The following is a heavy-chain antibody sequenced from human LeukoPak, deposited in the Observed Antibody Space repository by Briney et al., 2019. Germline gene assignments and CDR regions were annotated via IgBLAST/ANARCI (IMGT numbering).Heavy chain of an antibody. CDR2: IYHSGGT. Sequence: SETLSLTCAVSGYSISSGYYWGWIRQPPGKGLEWIGSIYHSGGTYYNPSLKSRVTISVDTSKNQFSLKLSSVTAADTAVYYCARLGCTNGVCRPFDYWGQGTLVTVSS. D-gene: IGHD2-8*01. J-gene: IGHJ4*02. CDR1: GYSISSGYY. V-gene: IGHV4-38-2*01. CDR3: ARLGCTNGVCRPFDY.